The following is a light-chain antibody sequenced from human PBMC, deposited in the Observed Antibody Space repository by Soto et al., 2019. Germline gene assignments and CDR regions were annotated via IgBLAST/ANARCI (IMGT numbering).Light chain of an antibody. V-gene: IGKV1-9*01. J-gene: IGKJ5*01. CDR2: AAS. CDR1: QAIDTY. Sequence: DIQLTQSPSFLSVSVGDRVTITCRASQAIDTYLAWYQQKPGKAPELLIYAASLLQSGVPSRFSGSGSGTEFTLTINSLQPEDFASYYCQQLNSFPFIFGQGTRLEIK. CDR3: QQLNSFPFI.